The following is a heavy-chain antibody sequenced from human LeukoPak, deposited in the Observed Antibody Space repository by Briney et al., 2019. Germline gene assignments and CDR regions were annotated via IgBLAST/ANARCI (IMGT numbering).Heavy chain of an antibody. CDR1: GSSISSSSYY. D-gene: IGHD4-11*01. V-gene: IGHV4-39*01. CDR2: IYYSGST. Sequence: SETLSLTCTVSGSSISSSSYYWGWIRQPPGKGLEWIVSIYYSGSTYYNPSLKSRVTISVDTSKNQFSLKLSSVTAADTAVYYCATYSSPYYYYYYGMDVWGQGTTVTVSS. CDR3: ATYSSPYYYYYYGMDV. J-gene: IGHJ6*02.